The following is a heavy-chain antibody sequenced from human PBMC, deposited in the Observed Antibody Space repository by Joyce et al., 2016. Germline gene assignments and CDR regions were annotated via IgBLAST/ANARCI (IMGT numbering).Heavy chain of an antibody. Sequence: EMQLVESGGDLVQPGGSLRLSCSGSGFTLNDYAMHWVRQAPVKGLDYVSVTYSRGNVTYYADSVKDRFTSFRDGSKNTLYLQMTSLRTEDTAVYYCVRDNAGMDVWGQGTMVTVSS. CDR1: GFTLNDYA. CDR2: TYSRGNVT. CDR3: VRDNAGMDV. J-gene: IGHJ6*02. V-gene: IGHV3-64D*08.